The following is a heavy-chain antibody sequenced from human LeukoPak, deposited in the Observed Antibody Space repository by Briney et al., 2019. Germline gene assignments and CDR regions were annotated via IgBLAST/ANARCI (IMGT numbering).Heavy chain of an antibody. J-gene: IGHJ4*02. CDR3: ATSYTSVDILTGYYLDY. CDR2: INPNSGGT. Sequence: ASVKVSCKASGYTFTGYYMHWVRQAPGQGLEWRGWINPNSGGTNYAQKFQGRGTMTRDTSIRKAYMELSRLRSDDTAVYYCATSYTSVDILTGYYLDYWGQGTLVTVSS. D-gene: IGHD3-9*01. CDR1: GYTFTGYY. V-gene: IGHV1-2*02.